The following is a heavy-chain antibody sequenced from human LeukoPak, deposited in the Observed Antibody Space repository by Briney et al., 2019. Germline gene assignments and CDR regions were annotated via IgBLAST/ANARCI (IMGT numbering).Heavy chain of an antibody. D-gene: IGHD6-19*01. CDR3: AGIEYSSGWFPDY. V-gene: IGHV3-23*01. Sequence: GGTLRLSCAASGFTFSSYGMSWVRQAPGKGLEWVSAISGSGGSTYYADSVKGRFTISRDNSKNTLYLQMNSLRAEDTAVYYCAGIEYSSGWFPDYWGQGTLVTVSS. CDR2: ISGSGGST. CDR1: GFTFSSYG. J-gene: IGHJ4*02.